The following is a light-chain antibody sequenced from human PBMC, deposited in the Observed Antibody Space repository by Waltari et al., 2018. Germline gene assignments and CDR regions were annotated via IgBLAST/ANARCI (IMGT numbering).Light chain of an antibody. J-gene: IGLJ3*02. Sequence: QSALTQPASVSGSPGQSITISCTGTSSDVGGYNYVSWYQQHPGKVPKLMIYDVSNRPSGGSNRFSGSKSGNTASLTISGLQAEDEADYYCSSYTSSSTPWVFGGGTKLTVL. CDR1: SSDVGGYNY. CDR3: SSYTSSSTPWV. CDR2: DVS. V-gene: IGLV2-14*03.